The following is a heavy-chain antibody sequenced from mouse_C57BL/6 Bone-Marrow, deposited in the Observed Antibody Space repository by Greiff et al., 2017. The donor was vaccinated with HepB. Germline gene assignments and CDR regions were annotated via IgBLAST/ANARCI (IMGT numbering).Heavy chain of an antibody. CDR2: ISDGGSYT. V-gene: IGHV5-4*01. J-gene: IGHJ4*01. Sequence: EVMLVESGGGLVKPGGSLKLSCAASGFTFSSYAMSWVRQTPEKRLEWVATISDGGSYTYYPDNVKGRCTISRDNAKNNLYLQMSHLKSEDTARYNCAREGPGAIDYWGQGTSVTVSA. CDR1: GFTFSSYA. CDR3: AREGPGAIDY.